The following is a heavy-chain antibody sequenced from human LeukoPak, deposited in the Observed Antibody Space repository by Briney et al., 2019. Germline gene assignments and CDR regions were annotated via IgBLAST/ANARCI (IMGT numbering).Heavy chain of an antibody. CDR3: ARVPGVIRYYGMDV. V-gene: IGHV4-59*08. J-gene: IGHJ6*02. D-gene: IGHD3-10*01. Sequence: SETLSLTCTVSGGSISSYYWSWIRQPPGKGLEWIGYIYYSGSTNYNPSLKSRVTISVDTSKNQFSLKLSSVTAADTAVYYCARVPGVIRYYGMDVWGQGTTVTVSS. CDR2: IYYSGST. CDR1: GGSISSYY.